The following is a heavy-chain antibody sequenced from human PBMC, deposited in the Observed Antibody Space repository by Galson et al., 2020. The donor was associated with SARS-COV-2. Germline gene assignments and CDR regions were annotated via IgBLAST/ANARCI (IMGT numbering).Heavy chain of an antibody. CDR2: IKSKPDGGTT. CDR3: TTMRGFTAATDF. D-gene: IGHD2-15*01. V-gene: IGHV3-15*07. CDR1: GFTITSAW. Sequence: GESLKISCAVSGFTITSAWMNWVRLAPGKGLEWVALIKSKPDGGTTDYAAPVKGRVIISIDDSKNTLFLQMNTLNTEDTAVYYCTTMRGFTAATDFWGQGTLVTVSS. J-gene: IGHJ4*02.